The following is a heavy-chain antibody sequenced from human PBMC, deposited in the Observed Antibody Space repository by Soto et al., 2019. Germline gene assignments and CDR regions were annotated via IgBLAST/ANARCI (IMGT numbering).Heavy chain of an antibody. Sequence: SVKVSCKASGGTFSSYAISWVRQAPGQGLEWMGGIIPIFGTANYAQKFQGRVTITADESTSTAYMELSSLRSEDTAVYYCAREGNDSSSWYLYYYYGMDVWGQGTTVTVSS. CDR2: IIPIFGTA. CDR3: AREGNDSSSWYLYYYYGMDV. V-gene: IGHV1-69*13. D-gene: IGHD6-13*01. J-gene: IGHJ6*02. CDR1: GGTFSSYA.